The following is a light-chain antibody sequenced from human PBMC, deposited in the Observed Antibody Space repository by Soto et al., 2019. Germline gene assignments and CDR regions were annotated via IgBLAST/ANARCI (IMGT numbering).Light chain of an antibody. Sequence: IQFTKWPLSLPGSRGDRVTXTCRASQGISSYLAWYQQKPGKAPKLLIYAASSLQSGVPSRFSGSGSGTDFTLTISSLHPEDFAPYYCQQFDTSPWPFGQGTKADI. J-gene: IGKJ1*01. CDR2: AAS. CDR3: QQFDTSPWP. CDR1: QGISSY. V-gene: IGKV1-9*01.